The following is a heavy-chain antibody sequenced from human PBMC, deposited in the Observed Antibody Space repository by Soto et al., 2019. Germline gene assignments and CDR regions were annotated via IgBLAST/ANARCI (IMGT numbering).Heavy chain of an antibody. Sequence: ASVKVSCKASGYTFIGYYIHWVRQAPGQGLEWMGRINPNSGEVTYGETFQGRVTMTRDTSNNTAYMELSRLRSDDTAVYYCARDPRPLWSSDYWGQGALVTVFS. CDR3: ARDPRPLWSSDY. D-gene: IGHD6-6*01. CDR2: INPNSGEV. CDR1: GYTFIGYY. V-gene: IGHV1-2*06. J-gene: IGHJ4*02.